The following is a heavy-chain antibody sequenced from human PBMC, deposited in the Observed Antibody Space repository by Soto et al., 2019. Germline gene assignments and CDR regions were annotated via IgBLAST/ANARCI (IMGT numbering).Heavy chain of an antibody. V-gene: IGHV1-2*02. CDR1: GYTFTGYY. CDR2: INPNSGGT. D-gene: IGHD3-10*01. CDR3: ARGDGSGSYYKARFDY. J-gene: IGHJ4*02. Sequence: ASVKVSCKASGYTFTGYYMHWVRQAPGQGLERMGWINPNSGGTNYAQKFQGRVTMTRDTSISTAYMELSRLRSDDTAVYYCARGDGSGSYYKARFDYWGQGTLVTVSS.